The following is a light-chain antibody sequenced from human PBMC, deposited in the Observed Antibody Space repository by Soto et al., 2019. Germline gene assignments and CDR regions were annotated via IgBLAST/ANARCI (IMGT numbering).Light chain of an antibody. V-gene: IGKV3-20*01. CDR2: GAS. J-gene: IGKJ1*01. CDR1: QSVWGDF. CDR3: QQYGSSPWT. Sequence: EXXXTQSXGTLXLSPGERATLSCXAXQSVWGDFLAWYQQKPGQAPRLLIYGASSRATGIPDRFSGSGSGTDFTLTISRLEPEDFAVYYCQQYGSSPWTFGQGTKVEIK.